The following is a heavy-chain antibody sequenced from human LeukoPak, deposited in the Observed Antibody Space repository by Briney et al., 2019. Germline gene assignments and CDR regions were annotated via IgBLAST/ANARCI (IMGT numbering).Heavy chain of an antibody. CDR2: IYYTGST. V-gene: IGHV4-59*12. CDR3: ARYSGNYRFFDY. Sequence: SSETLSLTCTVSGGSISTYYWSWIRQPPGKGLEWIGHIYYTGSTNYNPSLKSRVTISVDTSKNQFSLKLTSVTAADSAMYYCARYSGNYRFFDYWGQGTLVTVSS. CDR1: GGSISTYY. J-gene: IGHJ4*02. D-gene: IGHD1-26*01.